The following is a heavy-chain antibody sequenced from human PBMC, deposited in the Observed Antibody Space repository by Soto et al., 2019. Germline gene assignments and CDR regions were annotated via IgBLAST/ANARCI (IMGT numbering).Heavy chain of an antibody. D-gene: IGHD4-17*01. CDR2: VFHSGYT. CDR3: ARDYGGNSGLDY. Sequence: QVQLQESGPGLVKPSQTLSLTCTVSGDSISSGDYYWSWIRQPPGKGLEWIGFVFHSGYTKYNPSLESRLSISVDTSQNLFSLKLRSVTVADPAVYYCARDYGGNSGLDYWGRGTLVTVSS. V-gene: IGHV4-30-4*01. CDR1: GDSISSGDYY. J-gene: IGHJ4*02.